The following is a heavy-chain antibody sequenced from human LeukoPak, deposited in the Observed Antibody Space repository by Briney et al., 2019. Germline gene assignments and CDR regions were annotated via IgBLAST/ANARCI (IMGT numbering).Heavy chain of an antibody. J-gene: IGHJ6*03. Sequence: GGPLRLPCAASKFTFNNYAMHWVRQTPGKGLEWVAVIWFDGSRQYYADSVKGRFTISRDNSKNTLFLQMNNLRAGDTAIYYCAKAPPDPYYYYMDVWGKGTPVTVSS. V-gene: IGHV3-33*06. CDR3: AKAPPDPYYYYMDV. CDR2: IWFDGSRQ. CDR1: KFTFNNYA.